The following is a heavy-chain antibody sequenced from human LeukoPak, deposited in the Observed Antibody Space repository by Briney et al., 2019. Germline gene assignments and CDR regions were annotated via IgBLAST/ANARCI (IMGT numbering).Heavy chain of an antibody. CDR3: LRDEYRAWGS. CDR2: IKEDGSEK. J-gene: IGHJ5*02. V-gene: IGHV3-7*03. Sequence: GGSPRLSCVASGFIFGNHWMGWVRQAPGKGLEWVADIKEDGSEKTYVDSVRGRFTISRDNAQNSLYLQMNNLRPEDTAVYYCLRDEYRAWGSWGQGTLVTVSS. CDR1: GFIFGNHW. D-gene: IGHD4-11*01.